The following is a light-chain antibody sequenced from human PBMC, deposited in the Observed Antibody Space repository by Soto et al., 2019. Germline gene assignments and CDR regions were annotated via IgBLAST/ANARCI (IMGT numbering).Light chain of an antibody. CDR1: QRISTN. J-gene: IGKJ4*01. CDR3: QQYNNWPPIT. Sequence: EIVMTQSPPTLSLTPGERATLSCRASQRISTNVAWYQHKPGQAPRLLIYSASTRATGLPARFSGSGSGTEFTLTISSLQSEDFAVYYRQQYNNWPPITFGGGTKVEIK. V-gene: IGKV3-15*01. CDR2: SAS.